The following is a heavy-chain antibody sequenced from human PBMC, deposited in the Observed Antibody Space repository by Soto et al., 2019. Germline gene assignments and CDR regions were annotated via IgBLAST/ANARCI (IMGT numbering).Heavy chain of an antibody. D-gene: IGHD6-13*01. CDR2: NSSITSFL. Sequence: GVSLRLPCVASGFTFSSYIMNWVRQAPRKGLQFILCNSSITSFLYHATSLKGRFPISRGNAKNSLYLQMNSLRAEDTAVYYCARDDSISCYLYYYYGTDDWGHGRTLTFSS. CDR1: GFTFSSYI. V-gene: IGHV3-21*01. CDR3: ARDDSISCYLYYYYGTDD. J-gene: IGHJ6*02.